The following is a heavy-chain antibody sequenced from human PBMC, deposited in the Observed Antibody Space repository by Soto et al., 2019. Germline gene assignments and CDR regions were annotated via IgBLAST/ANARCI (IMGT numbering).Heavy chain of an antibody. CDR2: IKSKTDGGTA. V-gene: IGHV3-15*01. CDR3: AKRWELLG. J-gene: IGHJ4*02. D-gene: IGHD2-15*01. CDR1: GFTFSNAW. Sequence: ELQLVESGGGLVKPGGSLRLSCAASGFTFSNAWMSWVRQAPGKGLEWIGLIKSKTDGGTADYAAPVKGRFTISRDDSKNRRYLQMNSLKTEDTAVYYCAKRWELLGGGEGTLVTVSS.